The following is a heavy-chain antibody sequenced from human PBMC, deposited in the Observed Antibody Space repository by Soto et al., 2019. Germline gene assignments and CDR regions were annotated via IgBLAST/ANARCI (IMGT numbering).Heavy chain of an antibody. D-gene: IGHD2-2*01. Sequence: GGSLRLSCAASGFTFSSYAMSWVRQAPGKGLEWVSAISGSGGSTYYADSVKGRFTISRDNSKNTLYLQMNSLRAEDTAVYYCAKDGELGYCSSTSCYGFDYWGQGTLVTVAS. CDR2: ISGSGGST. J-gene: IGHJ4*02. V-gene: IGHV3-23*01. CDR1: GFTFSSYA. CDR3: AKDGELGYCSSTSCYGFDY.